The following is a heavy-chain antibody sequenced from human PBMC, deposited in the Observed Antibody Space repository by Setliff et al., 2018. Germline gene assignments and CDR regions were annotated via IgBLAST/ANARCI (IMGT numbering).Heavy chain of an antibody. J-gene: IGHJ4*02. CDR1: GGSFSGYY. V-gene: IGHV4-34*01. D-gene: IGHD3-3*01. CDR2: INHSGIT. Sequence: TLSLPCAVYGGSFSGYYWTWIRQSPGRGLEWIGEINHSGITNYNPSLKSRLTIAVDTSKNEFSLILASVTAADTAVYYCARGGFFGYNADFWGQGALVTVSS. CDR3: ARGGFFGYNADF.